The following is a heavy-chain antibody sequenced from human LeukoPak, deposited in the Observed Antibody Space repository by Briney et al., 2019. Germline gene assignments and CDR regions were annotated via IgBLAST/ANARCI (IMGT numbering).Heavy chain of an antibody. CDR3: ARGGYVYDTSAYYWGWHFDY. Sequence: PSETLSLTCTVSGGSISSYYWSWIRQPPGKGLEWIGYIFYSGNTNYNPSLKSRVTISVDTSKNQFSLKLSSVTAADTAVCYCARGGYVYDTSAYYWGWHFDYWGQGALVTVSS. CDR1: GGSISSYY. D-gene: IGHD3-22*01. V-gene: IGHV4-59*01. J-gene: IGHJ4*02. CDR2: IFYSGNT.